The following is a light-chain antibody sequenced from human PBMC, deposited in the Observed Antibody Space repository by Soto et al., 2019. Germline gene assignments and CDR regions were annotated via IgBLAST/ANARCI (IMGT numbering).Light chain of an antibody. V-gene: IGKV2-28*01. J-gene: IGKJ1*01. CDR2: LGS. Sequence: DIVMTQSPLSLPVTPGEPASISCRSSQSLLHSNGYNYLDWYLQKPGQSPQLLIYLGSNRASGVPDRFSGSGSGTDFTLKISRVEAEDVWVYYCMQTLLTPWTFGQGTKVEIK. CDR3: MQTLLTPWT. CDR1: QSLLHSNGYNY.